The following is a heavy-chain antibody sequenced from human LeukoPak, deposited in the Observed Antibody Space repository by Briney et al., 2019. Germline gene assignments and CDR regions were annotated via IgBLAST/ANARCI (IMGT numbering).Heavy chain of an antibody. Sequence: AGRSLRLSCAASGFSFSSYWMHWVRQAPGKGLVWVSRINSDGSITSYADSVKGRFTISRDNAKNTLYLQLKSLRAEDTAIYYCARVSYYDNSGLQASGYDSWGQGTLVTVSS. CDR2: INSDGSIT. V-gene: IGHV3-74*01. D-gene: IGHD3-22*01. J-gene: IGHJ4*02. CDR3: ARVSYYDNSGLQASGYDS. CDR1: GFSFSSYW.